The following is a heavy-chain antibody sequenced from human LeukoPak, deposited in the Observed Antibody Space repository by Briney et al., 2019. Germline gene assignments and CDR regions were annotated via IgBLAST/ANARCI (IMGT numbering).Heavy chain of an antibody. J-gene: IGHJ4*02. V-gene: IGHV3-7*01. CDR1: GFTFSSYW. D-gene: IGHD6-19*01. Sequence: TGGSLRLSCAASGFTFSSYWMSWVRQAPGKGLEWVANIKQDRSEKYYVDSVKGRFTISRDNAKNSLYLQMNSLRAEDTAVYYCAREAAVAGIHPHDYWGQGTLVTVSS. CDR2: IKQDRSEK. CDR3: AREAAVAGIHPHDY.